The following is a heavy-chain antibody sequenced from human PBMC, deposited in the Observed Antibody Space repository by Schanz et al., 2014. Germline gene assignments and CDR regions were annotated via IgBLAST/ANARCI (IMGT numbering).Heavy chain of an antibody. Sequence: VQLEQSGAEVKKPGSSVKVSCKASGGTFSSFGINWVRQAPGQGLEWMGRISAYNGNTNYAQKFQGRVTMTTDTSTSTSYMELTSLRFDDTAVYYCARDFSAYVGNYFDYWGQGTLVTVSS. D-gene: IGHD5-12*01. V-gene: IGHV1-18*01. CDR1: GGTFSSFG. CDR3: ARDFSAYVGNYFDY. J-gene: IGHJ4*02. CDR2: ISAYNGNT.